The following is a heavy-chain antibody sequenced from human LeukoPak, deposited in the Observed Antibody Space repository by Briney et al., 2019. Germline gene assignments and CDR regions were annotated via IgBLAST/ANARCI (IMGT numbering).Heavy chain of an antibody. CDR2: ISGSGDST. CDR1: GFIFNNYS. J-gene: IGHJ5*02. D-gene: IGHD2-2*01. CDR3: AKDGPRSTSCCNWFDP. V-gene: IGHV3-23*01. Sequence: GGSLRLSCAAAGFIFNNYSMSWVHQAAGKWLECVSAISGSGDSTYCADSVKGRFTISRDNSKNTLYLQMNSLRAEDTAVYYCAKDGPRSTSCCNWFDPWGQGTLVTVSS.